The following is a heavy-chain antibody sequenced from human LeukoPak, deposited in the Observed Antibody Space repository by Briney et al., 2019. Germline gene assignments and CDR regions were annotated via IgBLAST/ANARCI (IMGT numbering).Heavy chain of an antibody. D-gene: IGHD2-2*01. CDR2: IYSNGDT. Sequence: SETLSLTCTVSGGSISSSSYYWGWIRQPPGKGLEWIGSIYSNGDTYYNPSLKSRVTISVDTSKNQFSLKLRSVSAADTAVYYCARSIVPGTRKVDYWGQGTLVAVSS. CDR1: GGSISSSSYY. CDR3: ARSIVPGTRKVDY. V-gene: IGHV4-39*01. J-gene: IGHJ4*02.